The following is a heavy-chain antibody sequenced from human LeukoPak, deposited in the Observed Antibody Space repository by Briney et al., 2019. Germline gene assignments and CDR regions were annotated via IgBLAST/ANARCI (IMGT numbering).Heavy chain of an antibody. CDR2: IWYDGSNK. D-gene: IGHD2/OR15-2a*01. J-gene: IGHJ4*02. CDR1: GFTFSNYG. V-gene: IGHV3-33*01. Sequence: GRSLRLSCAASGFTFSNYGMHWVRQAPGKGLVWVALIWYDGSNKYYTDSVKGRLTISRDNSKDTLFLQMNSLRAEDTAVYYCAREGPRGNSQFDYRGQGTLVTVSS. CDR3: AREGPRGNSQFDY.